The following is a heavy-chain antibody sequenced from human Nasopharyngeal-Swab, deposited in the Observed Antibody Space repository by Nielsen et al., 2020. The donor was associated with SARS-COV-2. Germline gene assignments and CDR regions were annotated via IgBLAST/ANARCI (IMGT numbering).Heavy chain of an antibody. V-gene: IGHV3-23*03. J-gene: IGHJ4*02. CDR2: IYSGGSST. D-gene: IGHD5-24*01. CDR3: AKGGNSGWLQSAEYFDY. Sequence: WIRQPPGKGLEWVSVIYSGGSSTYYADSVKGRFTISRDNSKNTLYLQMNSLRAEDPAVYYCAKGGNSGWLQSAEYFDYWGQGTLVTVSS.